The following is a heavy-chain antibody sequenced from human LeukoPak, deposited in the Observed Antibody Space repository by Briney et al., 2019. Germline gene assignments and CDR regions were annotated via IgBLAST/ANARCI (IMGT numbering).Heavy chain of an antibody. CDR2: VKKDASEK. Sequence: AGGSLRLSCAASGFTFSNNWMTWVRQAPGKGLEWVATVKKDASEKYYVDSVKGRFTISRDNAKNSLYLQMNSLRAEDTAVYYCARERAGAFDIWGQGTMVTVSS. CDR1: GFTFSNNW. D-gene: IGHD6-19*01. J-gene: IGHJ3*02. CDR3: ARERAGAFDI. V-gene: IGHV3-7*01.